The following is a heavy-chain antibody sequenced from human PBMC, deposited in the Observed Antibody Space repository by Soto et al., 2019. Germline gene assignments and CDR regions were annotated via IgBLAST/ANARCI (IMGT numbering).Heavy chain of an antibody. Sequence: PGGSLRLSCATSGLTFSNYAMSWVRQAPGGGLEWVSSMSGSSSTTYYADSVKGRFTISRDNAKNTLYLQMSILRAEDTAVYYCARVGGTSWYWGRGTLVTVSS. CDR2: MSGSSSTT. CDR1: GLTFSNYA. D-gene: IGHD1-26*01. V-gene: IGHV3-23*01. J-gene: IGHJ4*02. CDR3: ARVGGTSWY.